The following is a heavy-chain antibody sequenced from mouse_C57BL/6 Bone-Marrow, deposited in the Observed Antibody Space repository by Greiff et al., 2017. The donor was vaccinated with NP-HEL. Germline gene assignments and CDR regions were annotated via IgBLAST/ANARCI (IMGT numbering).Heavy chain of an antibody. J-gene: IGHJ3*01. D-gene: IGHD1-1*01. V-gene: IGHV1-66*01. Sequence: QVQLQQSGPELVKPGASVKISCKASGYSFTSYYIHWVKQRPGQGLEWIGWIYPGSGNTKYNEKFKGKATLTADTSSSTAYMQLSSLTSEDSAVYYCARSLSYYGSSYRFAYWGQGTLVTVSA. CDR3: ARSLSYYGSSYRFAY. CDR1: GYSFTSYY. CDR2: IYPGSGNT.